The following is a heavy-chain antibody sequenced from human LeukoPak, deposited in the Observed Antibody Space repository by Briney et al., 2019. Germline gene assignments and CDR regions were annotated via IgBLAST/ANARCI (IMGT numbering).Heavy chain of an antibody. D-gene: IGHD3-16*01. Sequence: ASVKVSCKASGYTFTGYYMHWVRQAPGQRLEWMGWINPNSGGTNYAQKFQGWVTMTRDTSISTAYMELSRLRSDDTAVYYCAKAQHGWGVLFDYWGQGTLVTVSS. CDR3: AKAQHGWGVLFDY. J-gene: IGHJ4*02. CDR1: GYTFTGYY. V-gene: IGHV1-2*04. CDR2: INPNSGGT.